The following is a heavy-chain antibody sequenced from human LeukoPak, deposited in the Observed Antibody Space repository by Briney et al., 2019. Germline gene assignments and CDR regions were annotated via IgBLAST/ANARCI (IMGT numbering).Heavy chain of an antibody. CDR2: INPNSGGT. CDR3: AREIAAAEINWFDP. D-gene: IGHD6-13*01. CDR1: GYTFTGYY. Sequence: ASVKVSCKASGYTFTGYYMHWVRQAPGQGLEWMDWINPNSGGTNYAQKFQGRVTMTRDTSISTAYMELSRLRSDDTAVYYCAREIAAAEINWFDPWGQGTLVTVSS. V-gene: IGHV1-2*02. J-gene: IGHJ5*02.